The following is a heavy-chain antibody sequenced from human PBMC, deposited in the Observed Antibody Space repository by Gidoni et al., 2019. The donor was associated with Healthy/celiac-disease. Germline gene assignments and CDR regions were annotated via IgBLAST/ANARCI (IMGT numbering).Heavy chain of an antibody. V-gene: IGHV3-23*01. CDR1: GFTFSNSA. J-gene: IGHJ5*02. D-gene: IGHD3-3*01. CDR2: ISGSGGST. Sequence: EVQLLESEGGLVQPGGSLRLSCAASGFTFSNSAMIWVRQAPGKGLEWVSAISGSGGSTYYADSVKGRFTISRDNSKNTLYLQMNSLRAEDTAVYYCANLTPDVLRFLEWFTDGPTRFDPWGQGTLVTVSS. CDR3: ANLTPDVLRFLEWFTDGPTRFDP.